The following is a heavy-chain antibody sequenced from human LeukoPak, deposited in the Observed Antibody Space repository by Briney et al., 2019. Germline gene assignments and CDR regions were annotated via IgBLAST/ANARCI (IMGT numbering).Heavy chain of an antibody. CDR3: ARGAYDSSGYYPDY. Sequence: SQTLSLTCTVSGGSISSGDYYWSWIRQPPGKGLEWIGYIYYSGSTYCNPSLKSRVTISVDTSKNQFSLKLSSVTAADTAVYYCARGAYDSSGYYPDYWGQGTLVTVSS. D-gene: IGHD3-22*01. CDR2: IYYSGST. V-gene: IGHV4-30-4*08. CDR1: GGSISSGDYY. J-gene: IGHJ4*02.